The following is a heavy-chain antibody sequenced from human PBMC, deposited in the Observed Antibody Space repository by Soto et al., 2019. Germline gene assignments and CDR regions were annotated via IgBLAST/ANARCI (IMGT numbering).Heavy chain of an antibody. CDR1: GGNIRSWD. Sequence: SETMSHTYTVSGGNIRSWDWIWLRKPPGKGLEWIGYIYYSGSTNYNPSLKSRVTMSVDTSKNQFSVKLSSVTAADTAVYYCARGTTYGDSFFDYWGQGALVTVSS. D-gene: IGHD4-17*01. V-gene: IGHV4-59*01. CDR3: ARGTTYGDSFFDY. CDR2: IYYSGST. J-gene: IGHJ4*02.